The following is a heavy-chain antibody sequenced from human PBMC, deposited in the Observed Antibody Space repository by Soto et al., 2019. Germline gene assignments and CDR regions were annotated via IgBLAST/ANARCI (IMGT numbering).Heavy chain of an antibody. J-gene: IGHJ4*02. CDR3: ARDLAAVPRAFDY. CDR1: GGSIRSYF. CDR2: VYYPGTT. Sequence: QVQLQESGPGLLKPSETLSLTCTVSGGSIRSYFYIWVRQPPGKGLEWIGSVYYPGTTDYNPSLKSRVTISVDTSKTQFSLNLRSVTAADTAVYYCARDLAAVPRAFDYWGRGTLVTVSS. V-gene: IGHV4-59*01. D-gene: IGHD6-13*01.